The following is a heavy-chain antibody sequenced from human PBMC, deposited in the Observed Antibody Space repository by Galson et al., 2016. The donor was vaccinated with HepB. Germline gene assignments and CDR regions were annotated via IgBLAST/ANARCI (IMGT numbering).Heavy chain of an antibody. CDR1: GLIFSSYA. D-gene: IGHD5-12*01. V-gene: IGHV3-23*01. Sequence: SLRLSCAASGLIFSSYAMNWVRQARGTGLERVSGRSGSDGSVYYVDPVTGRFTTSRDNSKNTLYLQMNSLRAEDTAVYYCAKDWGVATTTHFDYWGQGILVIVSS. CDR3: AKDWGVATTTHFDY. J-gene: IGHJ4*02. CDR2: RSGSDGSV.